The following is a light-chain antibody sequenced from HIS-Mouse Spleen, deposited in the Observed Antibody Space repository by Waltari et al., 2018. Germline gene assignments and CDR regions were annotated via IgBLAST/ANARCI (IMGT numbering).Light chain of an antibody. CDR2: GAS. CDR1: QSVSSSY. Sequence: EIVLTQSPGTLSLSPGERATLSCRASQSVSSSYLAWYQQKPGQAPRLLIYGASSRATGIPSWFSGSWSGTDFTLTISRLEPEDFAVYYCQQYGSSPPTFGQGTKVEIK. CDR3: QQYGSSPPT. V-gene: IGKV3-20*01. J-gene: IGKJ1*01.